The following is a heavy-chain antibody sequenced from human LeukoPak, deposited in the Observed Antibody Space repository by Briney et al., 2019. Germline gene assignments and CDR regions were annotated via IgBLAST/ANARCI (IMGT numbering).Heavy chain of an antibody. CDR1: GGSISSYY. J-gene: IGHJ4*02. Sequence: PSETLSLTCTVSGGSISSYYWSWIRQPPGKGLEWIGYIYYSGSTNYNPSLNSRVTISVDTSKNQFSLKLSSVTAADTAVYYCARGLIAVAVDYWGQGTLVTVSS. CDR3: ARGLIAVAVDY. D-gene: IGHD6-19*01. V-gene: IGHV4-59*01. CDR2: IYYSGST.